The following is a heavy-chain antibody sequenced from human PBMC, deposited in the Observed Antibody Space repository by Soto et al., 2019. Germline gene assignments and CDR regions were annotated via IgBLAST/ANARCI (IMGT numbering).Heavy chain of an antibody. CDR2: IWYDGSQV. J-gene: IGHJ3*01. D-gene: IGHD2-15*01. CDR3: TRTNETSGGAYDF. V-gene: IGHV3-33*01. Sequence: QVQLVESGGGVVQPGRSLRLFCAASGFIFDNYGMNWVRQAPGKGLEWVASIWYDGSQVYYGEPVKGRFTISRDNSKDTLFLQMSSLRAEDTAVDYCTRTNETSGGAYDFWGQGTKVTVSS. CDR1: GFIFDNYG.